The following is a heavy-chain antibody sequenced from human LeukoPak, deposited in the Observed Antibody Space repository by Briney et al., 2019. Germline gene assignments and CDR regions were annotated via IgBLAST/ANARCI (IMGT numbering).Heavy chain of an antibody. V-gene: IGHV3-48*04. D-gene: IGHD2-2*01. CDR1: GFTFSSYS. J-gene: IGHJ4*02. CDR2: ISSSSSTI. Sequence: GGSLRLSCAASGFTFSSYSMNWVRQAPGKGLEWVSYISSSSSTIYYADSVKGRFTISRDNAKNSLYLQMNSLRAEDTAVYYCARDPVRGGYCSSTSCPVDYWGQGTLVTVSS. CDR3: ARDPVRGGYCSSTSCPVDY.